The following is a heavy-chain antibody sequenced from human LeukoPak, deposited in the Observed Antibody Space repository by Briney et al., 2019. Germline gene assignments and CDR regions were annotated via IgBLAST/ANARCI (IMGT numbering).Heavy chain of an antibody. Sequence: PGGSLRLSCAASGFTFSSYGMHWVRQAPGKGLEWVAVISYDGSNKYYADSVKGRFTISRDNSKNTLYLQMNSLRAEDTAVYYCHSASDYWGQGTLVTVSS. J-gene: IGHJ4*02. CDR3: HSASDY. V-gene: IGHV3-30*03. D-gene: IGHD6-25*01. CDR1: GFTFSSYG. CDR2: ISYDGSNK.